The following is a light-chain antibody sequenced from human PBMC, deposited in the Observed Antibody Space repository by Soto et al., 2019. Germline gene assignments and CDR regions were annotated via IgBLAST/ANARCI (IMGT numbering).Light chain of an antibody. CDR1: QSVSSSY. J-gene: IGKJ5*01. CDR2: GAS. Sequence: DIVLTQSPGTLSLSPGERATLSCRASQSVSSSYLAWYQQKPGQAPRLLIYGASSRATGISDRFSGSGSGXXXXXTXXXLXPXDFAVYYCXQYGSSPPTFGQGTRLEIK. CDR3: XQYGSSPPT. V-gene: IGKV3-20*01.